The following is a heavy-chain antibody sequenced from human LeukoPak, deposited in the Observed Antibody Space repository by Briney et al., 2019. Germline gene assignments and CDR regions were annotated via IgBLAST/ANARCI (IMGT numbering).Heavy chain of an antibody. D-gene: IGHD1-7*01. CDR3: ARLTITGTGRGYMYV. J-gene: IGHJ6*03. Sequence: SETLSLTCTVSGGSINSDIYSWGWIRQPPGKELEWIGTIYYSGNTYYNPSLDSRVTISVDTSKNQFSLKLSSVTAADTAVYYCARLTITGTGRGYMYVWGKGTTVTVSS. V-gene: IGHV4-39*01. CDR2: IYYSGNT. CDR1: GGSINSDIYS.